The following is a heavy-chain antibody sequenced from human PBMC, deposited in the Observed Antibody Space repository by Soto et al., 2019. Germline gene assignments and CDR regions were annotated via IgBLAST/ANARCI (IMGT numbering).Heavy chain of an antibody. J-gene: IGHJ4*02. CDR2: ISAYNGNT. V-gene: IGHV1-18*01. Sequence: VASVKVSCKASGYTFTSYGISWVRQAPGQGLEWMGWISAYNGNTNYAQKLQGRVTMTTDTSTSTAYMELRSLRSDDTAVYYCARTYYDILTGYYYYFDYWGQGTLVTVSS. D-gene: IGHD3-9*01. CDR3: ARTYYDILTGYYYYFDY. CDR1: GYTFTSYG.